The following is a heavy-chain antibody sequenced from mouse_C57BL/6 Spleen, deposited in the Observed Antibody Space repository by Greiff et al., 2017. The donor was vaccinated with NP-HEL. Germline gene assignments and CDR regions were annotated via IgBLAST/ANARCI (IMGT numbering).Heavy chain of an antibody. CDR3: TREGGSAWFAY. V-gene: IGHV5-9-1*02. J-gene: IGHJ3*01. Sequence: EVQLQQSGEGLVKPGGSLKLSCAASGFTFSSYAMSWVRQTPEKRLEWVAYISSGGDYIYYADTVKGRFTISRDNARNTLYLQMSSLKSEDTAMYYCTREGGSAWFAYWGQGTLVTVSA. D-gene: IGHD1-1*02. CDR2: ISSGGDYI. CDR1: GFTFSSYA.